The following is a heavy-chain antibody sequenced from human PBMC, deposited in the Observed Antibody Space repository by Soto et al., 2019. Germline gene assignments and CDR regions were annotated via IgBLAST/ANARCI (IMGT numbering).Heavy chain of an antibody. CDR2: IYSGGST. J-gene: IGHJ3*02. CDR1: GFTVSSNY. CDR3: ARALITIFGVGHDAFDI. D-gene: IGHD3-3*01. V-gene: IGHV3-53*01. Sequence: PGGSLRLSCAASGFTVSSNYMSWVRQAPGKGLEWVSVIYSGGSTYYADSVKGRFTISRDNSKNTLYLQMKSLRAEDTAVYYCARALITIFGVGHDAFDIWGQGTMVTVSS.